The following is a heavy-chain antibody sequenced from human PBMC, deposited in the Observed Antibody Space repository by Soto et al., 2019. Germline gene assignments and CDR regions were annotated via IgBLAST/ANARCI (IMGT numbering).Heavy chain of an antibody. V-gene: IGHV1-69*13. J-gene: IGHJ4*02. CDR3: ARASAYYYDSSGLKLYYFDY. CDR2: IIPIFGTA. CDR1: GGTFSSYA. D-gene: IGHD3-22*01. Sequence: ASVKVSCKASGGTFSSYAISWVRQAPGQGLEWKGGIIPIFGTANYAQKFQGRVTITADESTSTAYMELSSLRSEDTAVYYCARASAYYYDSSGLKLYYFDYWGQGTLVTVSS.